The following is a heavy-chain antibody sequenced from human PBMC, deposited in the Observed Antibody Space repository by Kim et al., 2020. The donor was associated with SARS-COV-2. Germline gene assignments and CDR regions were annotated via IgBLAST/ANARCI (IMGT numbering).Heavy chain of an antibody. D-gene: IGHD3-10*01. Sequence: GGSLRLSCAASGFTFDDYAMHWVQQAPGKGLEWVSGISWNSGSIGYADSVKGRFTISRDNAKNSLYLQMNSLRAEDTALYYCATMVRGYGMDVWGQRTTVTISS. CDR1: GFTFDDYA. J-gene: IGHJ6*02. CDR2: ISWNSGSI. V-gene: IGHV3-9*01. CDR3: ATMVRGYGMDV.